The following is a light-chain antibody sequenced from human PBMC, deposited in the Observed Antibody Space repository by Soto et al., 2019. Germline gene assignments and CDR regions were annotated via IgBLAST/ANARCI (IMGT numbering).Light chain of an antibody. CDR3: QQYESYSQT. CDR2: DAS. Sequence: DIPLTQSPSTLSASVGDRVTITCRASQRINNWLAWYQQRPGKAPKLLIYDASSLESGVPSRFSGSGSGTEFTLTISSLQPEDFASYYCQQYESYSQTFGQGTKVDI. CDR1: QRINNW. J-gene: IGKJ1*01. V-gene: IGKV1-5*01.